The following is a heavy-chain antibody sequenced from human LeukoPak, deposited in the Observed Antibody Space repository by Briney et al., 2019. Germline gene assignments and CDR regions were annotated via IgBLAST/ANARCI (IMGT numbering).Heavy chain of an antibody. CDR2: IYYSGST. J-gene: IGHJ4*02. D-gene: IGHD6-13*01. CDR3: ARRGYSSSWSTPYYFDY. V-gene: IGHV4-39*01. CDR1: GGSISSSSYY. Sequence: SETLSLTCTVSGGSISSSSYYWGWIRQPPGKGLEWIGSIYYSGSTYYNPSLKSRVTISVDTSKSQFSLKLSSVTAADTAVYYCARRGYSSSWSTPYYFDYWGQGTLVTVSS.